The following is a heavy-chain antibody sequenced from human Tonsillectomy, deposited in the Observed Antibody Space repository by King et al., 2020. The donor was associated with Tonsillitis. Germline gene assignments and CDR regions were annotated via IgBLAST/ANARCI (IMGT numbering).Heavy chain of an antibody. CDR1: GFAFNIYG. D-gene: IGHD4-17*01. CDR2: TWTEETDNNK. Sequence: VQLVESGGGVVQPGGSLRLSCTAAGFAFNIYGMHWVRQAPGKGLEGVAYTWTEETDNNKYYSDSVKGRFTISRDNSKNTVYLQMNSLRAEDTAVYYCAKDATQYGIGPWGQGTLVTVSS. J-gene: IGHJ5*02. V-gene: IGHV3-30*02. CDR3: AKDATQYGIGP.